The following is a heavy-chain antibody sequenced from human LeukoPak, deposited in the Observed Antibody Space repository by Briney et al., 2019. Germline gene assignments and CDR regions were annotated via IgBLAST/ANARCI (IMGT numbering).Heavy chain of an antibody. V-gene: IGHV1-8*01. CDR1: GYTFTSYD. Sequence: ASVKVSCKASGYTFTSYDINWVRQATGQGLEWMGWMNPNSGNKGYAQNFQGRVTMTRNTSISTAYMELSSLRSEDTAVYYCARGHLAYCGGHCYLRGDHFDYRGQGALVTVSS. D-gene: IGHD2-21*02. J-gene: IGHJ4*02. CDR3: ARGHLAYCGGHCYLRGDHFDY. CDR2: MNPNSGNK.